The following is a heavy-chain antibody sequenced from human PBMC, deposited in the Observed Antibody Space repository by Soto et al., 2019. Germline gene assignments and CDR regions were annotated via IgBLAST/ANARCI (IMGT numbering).Heavy chain of an antibody. Sequence: QVQLVQSGAEVRRPGASVKVACKASGYSFTNYYIHWVRQAPRQGLEWMGIINPSGGSTSYAQQFQGRITMTRDTPTSTVFMELTNLRSEDTALYYCARERGIPTMAVVTNGDALDNWGQGKMVSVSS. CDR3: ARERGIPTMAVVTNGDALDN. CDR2: INPSGGST. J-gene: IGHJ3*02. D-gene: IGHD5-12*01. V-gene: IGHV1-46*01. CDR1: GYSFTNYY.